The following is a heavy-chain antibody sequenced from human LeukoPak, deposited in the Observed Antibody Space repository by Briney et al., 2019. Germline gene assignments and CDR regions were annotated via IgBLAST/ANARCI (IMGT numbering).Heavy chain of an antibody. CDR2: IYYTGRT. Sequence: PSETLSLTCTVSGDSFSRNTYSWGWIRQPLGKGLEWIGSIYYTGRTFYNPSLKSRVTISVDTSKNQFSLKLSSVTAADTAVYYCARRGSMGGSFVGAFDIWGQGTMVTVSS. V-gene: IGHV4-39*01. D-gene: IGHD1-26*01. CDR1: GDSFSRNTYS. J-gene: IGHJ3*02. CDR3: ARRGSMGGSFVGAFDI.